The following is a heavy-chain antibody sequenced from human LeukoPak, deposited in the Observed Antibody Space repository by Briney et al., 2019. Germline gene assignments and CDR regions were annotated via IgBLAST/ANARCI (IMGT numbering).Heavy chain of an antibody. D-gene: IGHD6-13*01. CDR2: ISPYNGNT. V-gene: IGHV1-18*01. J-gene: IGHJ4*02. Sequence: ASVKVSCTASGYTFTNYGISWVRQAPGQGLEWMGWISPYNGNTIYAQNLQGRVTMTTDTSTSTAYMELRSLRSDDTAVYYCARDPGSSTWYDYWGQGTLVTVSS. CDR1: GYTFTNYG. CDR3: ARDPGSSTWYDY.